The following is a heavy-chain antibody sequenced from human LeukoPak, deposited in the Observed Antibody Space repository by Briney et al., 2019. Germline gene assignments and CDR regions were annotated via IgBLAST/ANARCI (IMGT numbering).Heavy chain of an antibody. D-gene: IGHD1-26*01. J-gene: IGHJ4*02. V-gene: IGHV1-69*05. CDR1: GGTFSSYA. CDR2: IIPIFGTA. Sequence: GASVKVSCKASGGTFSSYAISWVRQAPGQGLEWMGGIIPIFGTANYAQKLQGRVTMTTDTSTSTAYMELRSLRSDDTAVYYCARDDGVGATTSYASDYWGQGTLVTVSS. CDR3: ARDDGVGATTSYASDY.